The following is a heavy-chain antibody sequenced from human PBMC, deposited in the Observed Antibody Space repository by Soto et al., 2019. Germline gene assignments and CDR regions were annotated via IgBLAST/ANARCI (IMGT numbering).Heavy chain of an antibody. CDR1: GFSFTSYV. Sequence: GGSLRLSCEASGFSFTSYVITWVRQAPGKGLEWVSAISGSGSSPYYADSVKGRFTISRDISKNMVYLQMNSLRAEDTAVYYCAKYEYALSSRAWYREGWFDPWGQGTQVTVSS. CDR2: ISGSGSSP. D-gene: IGHD2-2*01. CDR3: AKYEYALSSRAWYREGWFDP. J-gene: IGHJ5*02. V-gene: IGHV3-23*01.